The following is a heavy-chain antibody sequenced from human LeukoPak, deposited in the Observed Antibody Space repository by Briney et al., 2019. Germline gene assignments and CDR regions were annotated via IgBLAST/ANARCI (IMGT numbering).Heavy chain of an antibody. J-gene: IGHJ6*02. CDR3: ATDPGIAVAEGYYYYGMDV. CDR1: GGTFSSYA. D-gene: IGHD6-19*01. V-gene: IGHV1-69*13. CDR2: IIPIFGTA. Sequence: APVKVSCKASGGTFSSYAISWVRQAPGQGLEWMGGIIPIFGTANYAQKFQGRVTITADESTSTAYMELSSLRSEDTAVYYCATDPGIAVAEGYYYYGMDVWGQGTTVTVSS.